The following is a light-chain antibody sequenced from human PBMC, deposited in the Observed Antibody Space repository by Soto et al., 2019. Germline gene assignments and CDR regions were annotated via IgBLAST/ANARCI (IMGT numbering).Light chain of an antibody. Sequence: EVVLTQSPGTVSLSPGERVTLSCRASQSVISNYLAWFQQRPGQAPRLLIYAASSRATGIPDRFSRSGSGTDFTLSISRLEPEDFAVYYCQQYGSSLTWTFGQGTNVEIK. J-gene: IGKJ1*01. CDR3: QQYGSSLTWT. V-gene: IGKV3-20*01. CDR1: QSVISNY. CDR2: AAS.